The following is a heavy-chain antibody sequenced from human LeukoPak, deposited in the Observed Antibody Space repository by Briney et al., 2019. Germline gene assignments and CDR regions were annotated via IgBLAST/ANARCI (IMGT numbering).Heavy chain of an antibody. D-gene: IGHD2-2*01. CDR1: GYTFTSYY. CDR2: INPSGGST. Sequence: EASVKVSCKASGYTFTSYYMHWVRQAPGQGLEWMGIINPSGGSTSYAQKFQGSVTMTRDTSTSTVYMELSSLRSEDTAVYYCARAYCSSTSCYAGLYYYYYGMDVWGQGTTVTVSS. V-gene: IGHV1-46*01. CDR3: ARAYCSSTSCYAGLYYYYYGMDV. J-gene: IGHJ6*02.